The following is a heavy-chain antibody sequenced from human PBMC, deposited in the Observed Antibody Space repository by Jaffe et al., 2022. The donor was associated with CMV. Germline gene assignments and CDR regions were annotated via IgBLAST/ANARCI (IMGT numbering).Heavy chain of an antibody. CDR2: IYYSGST. V-gene: IGHV4-59*01. Sequence: QVQLQESGPGLVKPSETLSLTCTVSGGSISSYYWSWIRQPPGKGLEWIGYIYYSGSTNYNPSLKSRVTISVDTSKNQFSLKLSSVTAADTAVYYCARLAARPPIDYYYYMDVWGKGTTVTVSS. CDR3: ARLAARPPIDYYYYMDV. J-gene: IGHJ6*03. D-gene: IGHD6-6*01. CDR1: GGSISSYY.